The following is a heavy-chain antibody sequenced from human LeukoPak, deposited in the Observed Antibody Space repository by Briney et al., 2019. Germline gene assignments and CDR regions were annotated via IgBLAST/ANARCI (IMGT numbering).Heavy chain of an antibody. Sequence: GASVKVSCKASGGTFSSYAISWVRQAPGQGLEWMGGIIPIFGTANYAQKFQGRVTITTDESTSTAYMELSSLRSEDTAVYYCARDLRADYGDYYIDYWGQGTLVTVSS. CDR1: GGTFSSYA. D-gene: IGHD4-17*01. CDR3: ARDLRADYGDYYIDY. V-gene: IGHV1-69*05. CDR2: IIPIFGTA. J-gene: IGHJ4*02.